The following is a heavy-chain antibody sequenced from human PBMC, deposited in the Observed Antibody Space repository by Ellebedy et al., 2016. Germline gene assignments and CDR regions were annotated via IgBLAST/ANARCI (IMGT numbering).Heavy chain of an antibody. CDR3: ARGGDGPLCSRDCLHDFDS. Sequence: GESLKISCVASGFTFSNYWMSWVRQAPGKGLEWVANIKQDGSDQYCVDSVKGRFTMSRDNAKNSLYLQMNSLGAEDTAVYYCARGGDGPLCSRDCLHDFDSWGQGTLVTVSS. CDR2: IKQDGSDQ. CDR1: GFTFSNYW. D-gene: IGHD2-21*02. J-gene: IGHJ4*02. V-gene: IGHV3-7*01.